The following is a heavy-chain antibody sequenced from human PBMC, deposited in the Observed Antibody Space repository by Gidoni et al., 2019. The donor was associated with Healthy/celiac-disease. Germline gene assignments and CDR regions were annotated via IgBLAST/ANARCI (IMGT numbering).Heavy chain of an antibody. Sequence: QLQLQESGSGLLQPSQTLSLTCAVPGGSISSGGSSWRWIRQPPGKGLEWIGYIDHSGSTYYKPSLKSRVTISVDRSKNQFSRKLSSVTAADTAVYYCARGPAYYDVWSGSYYMDVWGKGTTVTGSS. CDR1: GGSISSGGSS. J-gene: IGHJ6*03. CDR2: IDHSGST. V-gene: IGHV4-30-2*01. D-gene: IGHD3-3*01. CDR3: ARGPAYYDVWSGSYYMDV.